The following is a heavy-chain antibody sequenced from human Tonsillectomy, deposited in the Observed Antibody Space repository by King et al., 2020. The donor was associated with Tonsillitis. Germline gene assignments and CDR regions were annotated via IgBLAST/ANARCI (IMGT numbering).Heavy chain of an antibody. CDR3: AKSGTGYSSAFDI. CDR1: GFTVSSYA. CDR2: ISGSGGST. Sequence: GQLVQSGGGFVQPGGSLRLSCAASGFTVSSYAMSWVRQAPGKGLEWVSAISGSGGSTYYADSAKGRFTISRDNSKNTLYLQMNSLRAEDTAVYYCAKSGTGYSSAFDIWGQGAMVTVSS. D-gene: IGHD5-12*01. J-gene: IGHJ3*02. V-gene: IGHV3-23*04.